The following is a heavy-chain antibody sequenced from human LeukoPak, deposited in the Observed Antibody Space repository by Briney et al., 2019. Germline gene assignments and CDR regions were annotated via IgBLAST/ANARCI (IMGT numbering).Heavy chain of an antibody. J-gene: IGHJ3*02. CDR2: ISAYNGNT. CDR3: ARARYSYGPDAFDI. CDR1: GYTFTSYG. D-gene: IGHD5-18*01. Sequence: ASVKVSCKASGYTFTSYGISWVRQAPGQGLEWMGWISAYNGNTNYAQKLQGRVTMTTDTSTSTAYMELRSLRSDDTAVYCCARARYSYGPDAFDIWGQGTMVTVSS. V-gene: IGHV1-18*01.